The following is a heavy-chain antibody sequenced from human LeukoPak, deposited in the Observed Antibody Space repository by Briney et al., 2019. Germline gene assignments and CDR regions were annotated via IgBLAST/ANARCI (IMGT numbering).Heavy chain of an antibody. J-gene: IGHJ4*02. CDR1: GASTNSGAYS. CDR3: ARLTEDSSGYLDY. V-gene: IGHV4-39*01. CDR2: IYYSGST. D-gene: IGHD3-22*01. Sequence: SETLSLTCTVSGASTNSGAYSWGWIRQPPGKGLECIGNIYYSGSTYYNPSLKSRVTISVDTSKNQFSLKLNSVTAADTAVYYCARLTEDSSGYLDYWGQGTLVTVSS.